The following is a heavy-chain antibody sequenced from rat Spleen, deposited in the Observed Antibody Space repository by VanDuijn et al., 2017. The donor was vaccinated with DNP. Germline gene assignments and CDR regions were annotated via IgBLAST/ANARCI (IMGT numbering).Heavy chain of an antibody. D-gene: IGHD1-12*03. CDR1: GYSITSNY. V-gene: IGHV3-1*01. CDR2: ISYSGST. Sequence: EVQLQESGPGLVKPSQSLSLTCSVTGYSITSNYWGWIRKFPGNKMEWIGHISYSGSTSYNPSLKSRISITRDTSKNQFFLQLNSVTTEDTATYYCARWNIGYFPNWYFDLWGPGTMVTVSS. J-gene: IGHJ1*01. CDR3: ARWNIGYFPNWYFDL.